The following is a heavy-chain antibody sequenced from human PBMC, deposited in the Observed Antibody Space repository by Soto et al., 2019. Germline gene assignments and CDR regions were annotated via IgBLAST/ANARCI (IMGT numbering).Heavy chain of an antibody. CDR3: ARHHGPTTSENWFDP. Sequence: ASVKVSCKASGYTFFTYDISWVRQAPGQGLEWMGWISTYSGDTKYAQKFQGRVAMTTDTSTTTAYLELRSLRSDDTAVYYCARHHGPTTSENWFDPWGQGTLVTVSS. D-gene: IGHD5-12*01. V-gene: IGHV1-18*01. CDR2: ISTYSGDT. CDR1: GYTFFTYD. J-gene: IGHJ5*02.